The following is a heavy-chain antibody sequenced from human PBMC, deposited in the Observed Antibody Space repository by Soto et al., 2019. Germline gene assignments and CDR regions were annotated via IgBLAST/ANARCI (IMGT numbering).Heavy chain of an antibody. V-gene: IGHV5-51*01. D-gene: IGHD6-6*01. Sequence: SLKISCKGSGYSFTTYWIDWVRQMPGKGLEWMWIIYPGDSDTRYSPSFRGQVTMSADKSTNTAYLQWSSPKASDTAIYYCARGPRRYSRSWDDAFDIWGQGTMVTVSS. CDR2: IYPGDSDT. CDR1: GYSFTTYW. CDR3: ARGPRRYSRSWDDAFDI. J-gene: IGHJ3*02.